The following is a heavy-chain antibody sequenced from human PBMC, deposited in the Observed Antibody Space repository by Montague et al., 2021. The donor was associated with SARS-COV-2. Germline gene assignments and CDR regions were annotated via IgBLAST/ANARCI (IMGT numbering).Heavy chain of an antibody. D-gene: IGHD3-22*01. V-gene: IGHV4-61*08. CDR3: AREYFDSSGLVWIDP. Sequence: SETLSLTCTVSGDSVSSGAYYWSWIRQPPGKGLEWIAYIYYSGNTYTKYNPFLESRVSISVDTSKNQFSLKLTSGSAADTAVYYCAREYFDSSGLVWIDPWGQGTLVIVSS. CDR1: GDSVSSGAYY. J-gene: IGHJ5*02. CDR2: IYYSGNTYT.